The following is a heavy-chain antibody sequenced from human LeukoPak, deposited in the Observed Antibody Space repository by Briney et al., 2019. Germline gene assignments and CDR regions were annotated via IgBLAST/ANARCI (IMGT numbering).Heavy chain of an antibody. CDR3: AGATWGSGYFDY. Sequence: PSETLSLTCTVSGGSISSYYWSWIRQPAGKGLEWIGRLYTSGSINFNPSLKSRITMSVDTSKNQFSLRLSSVTAADTAVYYCAGATWGSGYFDYWGQGTLVTVPS. V-gene: IGHV4-4*07. D-gene: IGHD7-27*01. CDR2: LYTSGSI. J-gene: IGHJ4*02. CDR1: GGSISSYY.